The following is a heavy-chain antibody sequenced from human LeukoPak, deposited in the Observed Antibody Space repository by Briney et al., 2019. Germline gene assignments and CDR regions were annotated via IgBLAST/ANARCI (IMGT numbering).Heavy chain of an antibody. D-gene: IGHD6-6*01. J-gene: IGHJ4*02. Sequence: GGSLRLSCAASGFTFSSYGMHWVRQAPGKGLEWVAFIRYDGSNKYYADSVKGRFTFSRDNSKNTLYLQMNSLRAEDTAVYYCARYSSSSFDYWGQGTLVTVSS. CDR2: IRYDGSNK. V-gene: IGHV3-30*02. CDR1: GFTFSSYG. CDR3: ARYSSSSFDY.